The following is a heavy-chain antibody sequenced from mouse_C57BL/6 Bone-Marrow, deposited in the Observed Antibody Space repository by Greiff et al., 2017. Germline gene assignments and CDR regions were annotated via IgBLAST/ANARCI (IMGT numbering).Heavy chain of an antibody. J-gene: IGHJ1*03. Sequence: EVQLQESGAELVKPGASVKLSCTASGFNIKDYYMHWVKQRTEQGLEWIGRIDPEDGETKYAPKFQGKATITADTSSNTAYLQPSSLPTEGTAVXYCARSVTTVVASFPHCYFDVWGTGTTVTVSS. V-gene: IGHV14-2*01. CDR3: ARSVTTVVASFPHCYFDV. CDR1: GFNIKDYY. CDR2: IDPEDGET. D-gene: IGHD1-1*01.